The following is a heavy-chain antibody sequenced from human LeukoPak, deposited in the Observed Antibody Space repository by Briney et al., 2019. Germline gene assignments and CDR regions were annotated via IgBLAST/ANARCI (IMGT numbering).Heavy chain of an antibody. CDR1: GGSISSYY. D-gene: IGHD3-22*01. Sequence: SETLSLTCTVSGGSISSYYWSWIRQPPGKGLEWIGYIYYSGSTNYNPPLKSRVTISVDTSKNQFSLKLSSVTAADTAVYYCASSSRHYYDSSGYFDYWGQGTLVTVSS. V-gene: IGHV4-59*01. CDR3: ASSSRHYYDSSGYFDY. CDR2: IYYSGST. J-gene: IGHJ4*02.